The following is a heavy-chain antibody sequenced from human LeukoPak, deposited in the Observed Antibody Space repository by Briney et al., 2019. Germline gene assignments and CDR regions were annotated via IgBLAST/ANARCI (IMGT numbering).Heavy chain of an antibody. J-gene: IGHJ3*02. CDR1: GGSISSSTYY. V-gene: IGHV4-39*01. CDR2: IYYAGNT. CDR3: ARRGADTALPLAFDI. D-gene: IGHD2-2*01. Sequence: SETLSLTCAVSGGSISSSTYYWDWIRQPPGKGLQWLGTIYYAGNTHYNPSLKGRVTISVDRSNNQFSLILSSVTAADTAVYYCARRGADTALPLAFDIWGQGTVVTVSS.